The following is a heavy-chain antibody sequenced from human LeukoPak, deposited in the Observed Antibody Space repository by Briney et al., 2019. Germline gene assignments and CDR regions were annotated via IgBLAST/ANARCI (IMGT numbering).Heavy chain of an antibody. CDR1: GYKFPDYW. V-gene: IGHV5-51*01. J-gene: IGHJ5*02. CDR3: ARRLAEWQSWFDP. Sequence: GESLKISCKGSGYKFPDYWVAWVRQMPGRGLECMGIIYPGDSETTYNPSFQGHVTISADKSTNTAYLQWNSLRASDSGMYYCARRLAEWQSWFDPWGQGTPVTVSS. CDR2: IYPGDSET. D-gene: IGHD3-3*02.